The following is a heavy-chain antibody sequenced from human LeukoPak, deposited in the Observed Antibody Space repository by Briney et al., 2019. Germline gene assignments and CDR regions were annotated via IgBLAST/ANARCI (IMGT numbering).Heavy chain of an antibody. D-gene: IGHD6-13*01. CDR2: ISGSGGST. V-gene: IGHV3-23*01. Sequence: GGSLRLSCAASGFTFSSCGMHWVRQPPGKGLEWVSAISGSGGSTYYADSVKGRFTISRDNSKNTLYLQMNSLRAEDTAVYYCAKEYSSSWLASHYYFDYWGQGTLVTVSS. CDR3: AKEYSSSWLASHYYFDY. CDR1: GFTFSSCG. J-gene: IGHJ4*02.